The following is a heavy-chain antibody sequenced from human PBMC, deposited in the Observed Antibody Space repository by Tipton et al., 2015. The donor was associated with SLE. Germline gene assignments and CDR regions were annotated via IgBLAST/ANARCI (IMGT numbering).Heavy chain of an antibody. V-gene: IGHV3-23*03. J-gene: IGHJ6*03. Sequence: SLRLSCAASGFTFSSHAMSWVRQAPGKGLEWISVIYSGGSSTYYADSVKGRFTISRDDSKNTLYLQMNSLRAEDTAVYYCARRQQLLLKLCYCYYMDVWGKGTTVTVSS. CDR2: IYSGGSST. D-gene: IGHD6-13*01. CDR3: ARRQQLLLKLCYCYYMDV. CDR1: GFTFSSHA.